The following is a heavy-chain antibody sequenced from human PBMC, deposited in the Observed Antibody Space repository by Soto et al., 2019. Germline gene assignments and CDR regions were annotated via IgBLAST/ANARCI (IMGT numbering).Heavy chain of an antibody. J-gene: IGHJ4*02. D-gene: IGHD6-19*01. V-gene: IGHV3-23*01. CDR3: AKARDQQWVRLPFDY. CDR1: GFFFSSYT. CDR2: FSATSENT. Sequence: EVQLLESGGGLVQPGGSLRLSCVGSGFFFSSYTMTWVRQAPGKGLEWVSSFSATSENTYYADSMRGRFTISRDNSKNTLFLQMNSLTAEDPAMYYCAKARDQQWVRLPFDYWGQGILVIVSS.